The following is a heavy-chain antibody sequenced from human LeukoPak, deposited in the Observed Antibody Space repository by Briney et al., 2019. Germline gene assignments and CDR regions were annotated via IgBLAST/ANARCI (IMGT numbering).Heavy chain of an antibody. D-gene: IGHD5-24*01. CDR1: GFNFISYA. J-gene: IGHJ4*02. Sequence: ASVKVSCKASGFNFISYAISWVRQAPGQGLEWMGRVSAYSGDTNYAPKLQGRVTMTADTSTSTAYMELSSLRSEDTAVYYCASSARRDGYNYAGDYWGQGTLVTVSS. CDR3: ASSARRDGYNYAGDY. CDR2: VSAYSGDT. V-gene: IGHV1-18*01.